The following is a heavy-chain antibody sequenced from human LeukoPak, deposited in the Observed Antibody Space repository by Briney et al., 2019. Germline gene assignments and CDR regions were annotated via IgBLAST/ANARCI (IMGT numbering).Heavy chain of an antibody. V-gene: IGHV3-30*18. CDR2: ISYDGSNK. CDR3: AKDQRPYYYYYGMDV. D-gene: IGHD6-6*01. J-gene: IGHJ6*02. Sequence: PGGSLRLSCAASGFTFSSYGMHWVRQAPGKGLEWVAVISYDGSNKYYADSVKGRFTISRDNSKNTLYLQMNSLRAEDTAAYYCAKDQRPYYYYYGMDVWGQGTTVTVSS. CDR1: GFTFSSYG.